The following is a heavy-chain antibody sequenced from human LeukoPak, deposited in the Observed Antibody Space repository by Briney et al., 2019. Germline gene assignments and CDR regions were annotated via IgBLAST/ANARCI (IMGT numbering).Heavy chain of an antibody. CDR3: VNLPGGGQ. CDR1: GLTVSSSH. J-gene: IGHJ4*02. CDR2: IKSGSNT. D-gene: IGHD7-27*01. V-gene: IGHV3-66*02. Sequence: PGGSLRLSCAASGLTVSSSHMTCIRQAPRKGLEGVSIIKSGSNTDYADSVKGRFAISRDNSKNTVYLQMNSLRIEDTAVYYCVNLPGGGQWGQGTLVTVSS.